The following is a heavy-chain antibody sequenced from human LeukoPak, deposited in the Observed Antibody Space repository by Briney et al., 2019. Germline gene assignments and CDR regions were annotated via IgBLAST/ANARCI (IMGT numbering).Heavy chain of an antibody. Sequence: GGSLRLSCAASEFTFSNYALHWVRQAPGKGLQWVAVISYDGDTIHYADSVKGRFIISRDTSKNTLYLQMNSLRAEDTAVYYCARSGGLQKFDYWGQGTLVTVSS. CDR3: ARSGGLQKFDY. D-gene: IGHD4-11*01. J-gene: IGHJ4*02. CDR1: EFTFSNYA. CDR2: ISYDGDTI. V-gene: IGHV3-30-3*01.